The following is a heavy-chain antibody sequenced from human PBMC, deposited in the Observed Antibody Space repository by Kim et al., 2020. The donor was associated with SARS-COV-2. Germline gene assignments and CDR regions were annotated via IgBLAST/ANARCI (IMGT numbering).Heavy chain of an antibody. D-gene: IGHD3-3*01. CDR1: GFTFSSYE. V-gene: IGHV3-48*03. CDR2: ISSSGSTI. J-gene: IGHJ3*02. CDR3: AREIPYDLWGGYYFLGAFDI. Sequence: GGSLRLSCAASGFTFSSYEMNWVRQAPGKGLEWVSYISSSGSTIYYADSVKGRFTISRDNAKNSLYLQMNSLRAEDTAVYYCAREIPYDLWGGYYFLGAFDISGQGTMVTVSS.